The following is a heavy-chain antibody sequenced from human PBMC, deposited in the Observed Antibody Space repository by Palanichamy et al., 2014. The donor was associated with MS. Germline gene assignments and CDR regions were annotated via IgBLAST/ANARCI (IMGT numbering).Heavy chain of an antibody. J-gene: IGHJ4*02. CDR3: AKDRSVPPRVYFDY. CDR2: ISGSGDNT. Sequence: EVQLLESGGGLVQPGGSLRLSCAASGFTFSSYAMSWVRQAPGKGLEWVSTISGSGDNTYYADSVKGWFTISRDNSKNTLHLQMNSLRAEDTAVYYCAKDRSVPPRVYFDYWGQGTLVTVSS. V-gene: IGHV3-23*01. CDR1: GFTFSSYA. D-gene: IGHD2-2*01.